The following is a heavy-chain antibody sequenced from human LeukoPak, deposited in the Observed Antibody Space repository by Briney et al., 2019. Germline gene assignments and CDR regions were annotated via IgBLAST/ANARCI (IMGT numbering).Heavy chain of an antibody. V-gene: IGHV1-69*13. CDR1: GGTFSSYA. CDR2: IIPIFGTA. J-gene: IGHJ4*02. Sequence: GASVKVSCKASGGTFSSYAISWVRQAPGQGLEWMGGIIPIFGTANYAQKFQGRVTITADESTSTAYMELRSLRSDDTAVYYCARHVRPIGSSWDQFNFDYWGQGTLVTVSS. D-gene: IGHD6-13*01. CDR3: ARHVRPIGSSWDQFNFDY.